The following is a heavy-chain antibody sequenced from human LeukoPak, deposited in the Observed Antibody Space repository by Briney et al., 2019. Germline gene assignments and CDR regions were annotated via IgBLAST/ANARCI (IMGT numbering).Heavy chain of an antibody. V-gene: IGHV1-46*01. D-gene: IGHD6-19*01. CDR1: GYTFTNFY. CDR2: INPSGGTT. CDR3: VRDVSAGSQFFDY. J-gene: IGHJ4*02. Sequence: ASVTVSCKASGYTFTNFYMHWVRQAPGQGLEWMGIINPSGGTTTYAQKFQGRVTMTRDTSTNTVYMDLSSLRSEDTAVYYCVRDVSAGSQFFDYWGQGTLVTVSS.